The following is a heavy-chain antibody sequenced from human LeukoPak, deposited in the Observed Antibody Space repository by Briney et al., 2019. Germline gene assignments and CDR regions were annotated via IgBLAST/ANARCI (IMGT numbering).Heavy chain of an antibody. CDR2: ISGSDGTT. D-gene: IGHD3-10*01. V-gene: IGHV3-23*01. CDR1: GFTFSSYA. Sequence: GSLRLSCAASGFTFSSYAMSWVRQAPGKGLEWASTISGSDGTTYYADSVKGRFTISRDNSKNTLYLQINSLRAEDTAVYYCAKLNYGQFDYWGQGTLVTVSS. CDR3: AKLNYGQFDY. J-gene: IGHJ4*02.